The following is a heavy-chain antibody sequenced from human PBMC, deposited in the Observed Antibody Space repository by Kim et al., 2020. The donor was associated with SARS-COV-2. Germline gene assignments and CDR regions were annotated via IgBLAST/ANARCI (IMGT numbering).Heavy chain of an antibody. Sequence: GESLKISCEGSGYTFASHWISWVRYMPGKGLEWIGRIDPGDSFTNYSLSLRGHVTISTDNSISTAYLQWSSLKASDTAIYFCARGIQLWSQYYFDYWGQG. D-gene: IGHD5-18*01. V-gene: IGHV5-10-1*01. CDR3: ARGIQLWSQYYFDY. J-gene: IGHJ4*02. CDR1: GYTFASHW. CDR2: IDPGDSFT.